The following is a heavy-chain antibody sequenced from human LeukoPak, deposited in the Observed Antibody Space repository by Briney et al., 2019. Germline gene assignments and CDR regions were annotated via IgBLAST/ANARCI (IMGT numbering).Heavy chain of an antibody. D-gene: IGHD5-12*01. CDR3: ARWGPRGYSGYDRSPRGEKNDY. J-gene: IGHJ4*02. V-gene: IGHV3-21*01. CDR2: ISSSSSYI. CDR1: GFTFSSYS. Sequence: PGGSLRLSCAASGFTFSSYSMNWVRQAPGKGLEWVSSISSSSSYIYYADSVKGRFTISRDNAKNSLYLQMNSLRAEDTAVYYCARWGPRGYSGYDRSPRGEKNDYWGQGTLVTVSS.